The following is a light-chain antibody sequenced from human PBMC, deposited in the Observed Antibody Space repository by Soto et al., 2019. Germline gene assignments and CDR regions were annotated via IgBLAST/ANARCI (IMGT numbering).Light chain of an antibody. CDR2: GAS. V-gene: IGKV3-20*01. J-gene: IGKJ5*01. CDR1: QSVNSR. CDR3: QQYFTSPIT. Sequence: EIVLTQSPGTLALSPGERATLSCRASQSVNSRLAWYQHKPGQAPRPLISGASNRASGIPARFSAWGSGTDFTLTISRVDPADFAFYYCQQYFTSPITFGQGTRLEI.